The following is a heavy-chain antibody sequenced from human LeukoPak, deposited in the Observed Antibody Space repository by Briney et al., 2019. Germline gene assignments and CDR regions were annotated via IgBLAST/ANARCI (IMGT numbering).Heavy chain of an antibody. CDR1: GGSFSGYY. V-gene: IGHV4-34*01. Sequence: KPSETLSLTCAVYGGSFSGYYWSWIRQPPGKGLEWIREINHSGSTNYNPSLKSRVTISVDTSKNQFSLKLSSVTAADTAVYYCARYCSSTSCSAHYYYYGMDVWGQGTTVTVSS. J-gene: IGHJ6*02. CDR2: INHSGST. D-gene: IGHD2-2*01. CDR3: ARYCSSTSCSAHYYYYGMDV.